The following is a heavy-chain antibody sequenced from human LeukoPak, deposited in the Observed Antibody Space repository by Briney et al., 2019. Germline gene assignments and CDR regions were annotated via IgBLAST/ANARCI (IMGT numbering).Heavy chain of an antibody. J-gene: IGHJ5*02. D-gene: IGHD6-13*01. CDR3: ARVKYRSSWYEGDWFDP. V-gene: IGHV4-59*12. CDR2: VYFSGST. Sequence: SETLSLTCTVSGGSMNIYYWSWIRQPPGKGLEWFGHVYFSGSTRYNPSLKSRVTISVETSKKQISLKLSSVTAADTAVYYCARVKYRSSWYEGDWFDPWGQGTLVTVSS. CDR1: GGSMNIYY.